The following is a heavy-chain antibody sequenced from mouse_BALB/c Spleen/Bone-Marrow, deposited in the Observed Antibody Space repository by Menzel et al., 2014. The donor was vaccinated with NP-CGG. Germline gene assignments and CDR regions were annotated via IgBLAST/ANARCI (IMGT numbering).Heavy chain of an antibody. D-gene: IGHD2-3*01. CDR1: GFTFSNYW. CDR2: IRLKSNNYAT. V-gene: IGHV6-6*02. Sequence: EVKLVESGGGLVQPGGSMKLSCVASGFTFSNYWMNWVRQSSEKGLEWVAEIRLKSNNYATHYAESVKGRFTISRDDSKSSAYLQMNNLRAEDTGIYYCTSMRRRGFAYWGQGTLVTVSA. CDR3: TSMRRRGFAY. J-gene: IGHJ3*01.